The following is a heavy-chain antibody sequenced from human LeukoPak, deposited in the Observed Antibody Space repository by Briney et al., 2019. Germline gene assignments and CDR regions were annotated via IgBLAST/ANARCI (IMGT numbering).Heavy chain of an antibody. CDR1: GFTFSSYA. D-gene: IGHD3-9*01. CDR2: ISYDGSKK. CDR3: ARDAREILTGYYFGDYYYYMDV. V-gene: IGHV3-30*04. Sequence: GGSLRLSCAASGFTFSSYAMHWVRQAPGKGLEWVTIISYDGSKKYYADYVKGRFTISRDNSKNTLYLQMNSLRAEDTAVYYCARDAREILTGYYFGDYYYYMDVWGKGTTVTISS. J-gene: IGHJ6*03.